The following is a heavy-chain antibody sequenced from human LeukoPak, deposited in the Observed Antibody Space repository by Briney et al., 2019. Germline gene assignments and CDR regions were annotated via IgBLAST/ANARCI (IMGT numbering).Heavy chain of an antibody. V-gene: IGHV3-9*03. CDR2: ISWNSGSI. D-gene: IGHD6-19*01. J-gene: IGHJ2*01. CDR3: AKAESSGWYAYFDL. CDR1: GLTFDDYA. Sequence: PGGSLRLSCAASGLTFDDYAMNWVRQGPGKGLEWVSGISWNSGSIGYADSVKGRFTISRDNAKNSLYLQMNSLRAEDMALYYCAKAESSGWYAYFDLWGRGTLVTVSS.